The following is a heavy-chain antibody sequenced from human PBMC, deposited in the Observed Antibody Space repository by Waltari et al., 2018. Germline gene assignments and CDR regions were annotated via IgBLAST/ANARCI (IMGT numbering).Heavy chain of an antibody. CDR2: IYYSGNT. D-gene: IGHD3-10*01. V-gene: IGHV4-59*11. CDR1: DGSMPGHY. Sequence: QVQLQESGPGLVKPSETLSLTCTVSDGSMPGHYWSGIRKPPGKGLEWIGYIYYSGNTNYNPSLKSRVTIAVDTSKTQFSLKLNSVTAADTALYYCARTSRAIDYYFDYWGQGTLVTVSS. CDR3: ARTSRAIDYYFDY. J-gene: IGHJ4*01.